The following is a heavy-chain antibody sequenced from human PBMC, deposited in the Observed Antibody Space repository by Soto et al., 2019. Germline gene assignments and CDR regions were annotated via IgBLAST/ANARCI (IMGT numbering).Heavy chain of an antibody. Sequence: GESLKISCQGSGYILTNYWIGWVRQMPGKGLEWMGIIYPGDSDTRYSPSFQGQVTVSADKSISTAYLQWSSLKASDTAMYYCERLANIFEFDNWGHGTLVTVSS. J-gene: IGHJ4*01. CDR3: ERLANIFEFDN. CDR1: GYILTNYW. V-gene: IGHV5-51*01. CDR2: IYPGDSDT. D-gene: IGHD2-21*01.